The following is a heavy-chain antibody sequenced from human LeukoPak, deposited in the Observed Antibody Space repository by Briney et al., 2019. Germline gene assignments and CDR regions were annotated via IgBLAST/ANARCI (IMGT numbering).Heavy chain of an antibody. J-gene: IGHJ4*02. Sequence: SETLSLTCTVSGYSIGIGYYWGWMRQSPGKGLEWSGGIYHSGATYYNPSLQSRVTMSVDTSKNQFSLNLSSVTAADTAVYYCARDEMEHHGSYYDFWGQGTLVSVSS. CDR2: IYHSGAT. CDR1: GYSIGIGYY. D-gene: IGHD1/OR15-1a*01. CDR3: ARDEMEHHGSYYDF. V-gene: IGHV4-38-2*02.